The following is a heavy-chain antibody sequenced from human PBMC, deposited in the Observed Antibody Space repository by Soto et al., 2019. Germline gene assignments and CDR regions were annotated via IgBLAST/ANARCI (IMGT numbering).Heavy chain of an antibody. CDR2: IRSKANNYAT. D-gene: IGHD3-3*01. V-gene: IGHV3-73*01. CDR1: VFTFSGSI. J-gene: IGHJ4*02. CDR3: ARGVYDFWSGHPKGLDY. Sequence: WWSLRLSCSASVFTFSGSIMRWVRQASGKGLEWVGRIRSKANNYATAYAVSVKGRFTISRDDSRNTAYLQMNSLKTEDTAVYYCARGVYDFWSGHPKGLDYWGQGTVVTVSS.